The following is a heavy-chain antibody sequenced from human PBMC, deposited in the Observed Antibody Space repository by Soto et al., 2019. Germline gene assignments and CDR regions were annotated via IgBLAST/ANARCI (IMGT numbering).Heavy chain of an antibody. CDR3: AKRWGSTSCPGCYSMDV. CDR2: ISGSGGST. Sequence: GGSLRLSCAASGFTFSSYAMSWVRQAPGKGLEWVSAISGSGGSTYYADSVKGRFTISRDNSKNTLYLQMNSLRAEDTAVYYCAKRWGSTSCPGCYSMDVWGQGTTVTSP. CDR1: GFTFSSYA. J-gene: IGHJ6*02. V-gene: IGHV3-23*01. D-gene: IGHD2-2*01.